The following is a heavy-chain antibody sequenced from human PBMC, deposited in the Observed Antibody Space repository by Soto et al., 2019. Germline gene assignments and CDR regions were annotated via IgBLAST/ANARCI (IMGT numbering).Heavy chain of an antibody. D-gene: IGHD2-15*01. Sequence: SVKVSCKASGGTFSSYAISWVRQAPGQGLGWMGGIIPIFGTANYAQKFQGRVTITADESTSTAYMELSSLRSEDTAVYYCARGCSGGSCYSYYYYGMDVWGQGTTVTVSS. CDR2: IIPIFGTA. CDR3: ARGCSGGSCYSYYYYGMDV. V-gene: IGHV1-69*13. J-gene: IGHJ6*02. CDR1: GGTFSSYA.